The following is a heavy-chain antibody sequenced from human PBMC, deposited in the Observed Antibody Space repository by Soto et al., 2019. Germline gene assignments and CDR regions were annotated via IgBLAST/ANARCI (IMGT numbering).Heavy chain of an antibody. CDR3: ATHPCTNGVCYYSGMDV. J-gene: IGHJ6*02. V-gene: IGHV1-24*01. CDR1: GYTLTELS. Sequence: ASVKVSCKVSGYTLTELSMHWVQQAPGKGLEWMGGFDPEDGETIYAQKFQGRVTMTEDTSTDTAYMELSSLRSEDTAVYYCATHPCTNGVCYYSGMDVWGQGTTVTVS. CDR2: FDPEDGET. D-gene: IGHD2-8*01.